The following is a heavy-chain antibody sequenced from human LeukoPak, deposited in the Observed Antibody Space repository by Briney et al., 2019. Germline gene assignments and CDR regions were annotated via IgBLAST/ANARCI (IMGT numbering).Heavy chain of an antibody. J-gene: IGHJ4*02. CDR3: ARDTRTYYYDSTPLDY. CDR1: GFTFSDYY. CDR2: ISSSGSTI. V-gene: IGHV3-11*04. D-gene: IGHD3-22*01. Sequence: PGGSLRLSCAASGFTFSDYYMSWIRQAPGKGLEWVSYISSSGSTIYYADSVKGRFTISRDNAKNSLYLQMNSLRAEDTAVYYCARDTRTYYYDSTPLDYWGQGTLVTVSS.